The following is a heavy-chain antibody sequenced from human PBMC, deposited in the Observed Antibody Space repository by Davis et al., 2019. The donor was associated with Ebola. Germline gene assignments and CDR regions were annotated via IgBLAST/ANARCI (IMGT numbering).Heavy chain of an antibody. CDR1: GYTFTSYY. CDR2: INPSGGST. J-gene: IGHJ5*02. Sequence: ASVKVSCKASGYTFTSYYMHWVRQAPGQGLEWMGIINPSGGSTSYAQKFQGRVTMTRDTSTSTVYMELSSLRSEDTAVYYCARAGYDFWSAPDSRFDPWGQGTLVTVSS. D-gene: IGHD3-3*01. V-gene: IGHV1-46*01. CDR3: ARAGYDFWSAPDSRFDP.